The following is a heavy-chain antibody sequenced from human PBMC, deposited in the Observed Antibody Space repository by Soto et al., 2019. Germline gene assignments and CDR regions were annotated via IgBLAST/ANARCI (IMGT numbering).Heavy chain of an antibody. J-gene: IGHJ4*02. Sequence: GGSLRLSCVGSGFTISSFEMNWVRQTPGKGLEWLSYIGRSGETIYYADSVKGRFTISRDNAKSSLFLQMNGLRDEDTGIYYCARDSRGGAARRTTFYYWRRGTLVTLSS. D-gene: IGHD6-6*01. CDR2: IGRSGETI. CDR3: ARDSRGGAARRTTFYY. CDR1: GFTISSFE. V-gene: IGHV3-48*03.